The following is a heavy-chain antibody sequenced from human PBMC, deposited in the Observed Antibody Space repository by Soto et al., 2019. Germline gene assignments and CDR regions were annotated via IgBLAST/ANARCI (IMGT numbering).Heavy chain of an antibody. CDR1: GFTFSSYA. J-gene: IGHJ5*02. Sequence: GGSLRLSCAASGFTFSSYAMHWVRQAPGKGLEWVAVISYDGSNKYYADSVKGRFTISRDNSKNTLYLQMNSLRAEDTAVYYCARDLHTAKNWFDPWGQGTLVTVSS. V-gene: IGHV3-30*04. CDR2: ISYDGSNK. D-gene: IGHD5-18*01. CDR3: ARDLHTAKNWFDP.